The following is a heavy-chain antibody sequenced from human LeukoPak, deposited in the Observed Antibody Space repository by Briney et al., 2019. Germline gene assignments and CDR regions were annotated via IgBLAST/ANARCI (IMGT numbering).Heavy chain of an antibody. CDR3: ARGGYGHNMDV. J-gene: IGHJ6*03. V-gene: IGHV3-74*01. CDR1: GFMFSNYY. Sequence: GGSLRLSCVGSGFMFSNYYMYWVRQAPGKGLVWVSRIKNAGIDAIYADSVKGRFTVSRDNAKNTVYLQMSSLRAEDTAVYYCARGGYGHNMDVWGEGTTVTVSS. CDR2: IKNAGIDA. D-gene: IGHD3-10*01.